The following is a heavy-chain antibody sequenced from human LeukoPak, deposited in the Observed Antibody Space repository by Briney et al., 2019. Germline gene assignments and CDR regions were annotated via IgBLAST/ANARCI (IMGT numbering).Heavy chain of an antibody. CDR3: ARFQYYDSSGYYPYYFDY. CDR2: IYFIGRT. D-gene: IGHD3-22*01. Sequence: PSETLSLTCTVSGGSISSYYWSWSRQPTGKGLEWIGYIYFIGRTNYNPSLKSRVTISVDTSKNQFSLKLSSVTAADTAVYYCARFQYYDSSGYYPYYFDYWGQGTLVTVSS. V-gene: IGHV4-59*01. J-gene: IGHJ4*02. CDR1: GGSISSYY.